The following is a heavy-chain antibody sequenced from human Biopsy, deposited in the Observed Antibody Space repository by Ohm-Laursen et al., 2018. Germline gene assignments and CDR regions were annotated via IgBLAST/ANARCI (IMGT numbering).Heavy chain of an antibody. V-gene: IGHV1-69*06. D-gene: IGHD3-9*01. CDR1: GYTFTSYD. CDR2: NIPIIGTG. Sequence: SVKVSCKTSGYTFTSYDINWVRQAPGQGLEWLGGNIPIIGTGNYAHQFQDRVTVVADTSTSTATMELRSLRSDDTAVYYCATKLTGYFHHWGQGTLVIVSS. J-gene: IGHJ1*01. CDR3: ATKLTGYFHH.